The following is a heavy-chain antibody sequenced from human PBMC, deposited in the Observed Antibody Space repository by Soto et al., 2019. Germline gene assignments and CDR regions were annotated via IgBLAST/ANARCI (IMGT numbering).Heavy chain of an antibody. J-gene: IGHJ6*02. D-gene: IGHD2-21*01. CDR2: MNPILGTQ. V-gene: IGHV1-69*06. CDR1: GGTLSNYA. CDR3: ARDQRIAEAHRNYYFYGLDV. Sequence: QVQLVQSGAEVKKPGSSVKVSCKTSGGTLSNYATNWVRQAPGQGLEWMGGMNPILGTQRIAQKFQGRVTITADKSTSTVYMELSSLRSDDTAVYYFARDQRIAEAHRNYYFYGLDVWGQGTTVTVSS.